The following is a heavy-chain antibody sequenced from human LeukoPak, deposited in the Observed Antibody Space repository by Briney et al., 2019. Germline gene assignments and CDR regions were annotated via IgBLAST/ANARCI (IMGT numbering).Heavy chain of an antibody. CDR3: AREYSSSPEYAFDI. V-gene: IGHV4-38-2*02. J-gene: IGHJ3*02. CDR2: IYHSGST. CDR1: GYSISSGYY. D-gene: IGHD6-13*01. Sequence: KPSETLSLTCTVSGYSISSGYYWGWIRQPPGKGLEWIGSIYHSGSTYYNPSLKSRVTISVDTSKNQFPLKLSSVTAADTAVYYCAREYSSSPEYAFDIWGQGTMVTASS.